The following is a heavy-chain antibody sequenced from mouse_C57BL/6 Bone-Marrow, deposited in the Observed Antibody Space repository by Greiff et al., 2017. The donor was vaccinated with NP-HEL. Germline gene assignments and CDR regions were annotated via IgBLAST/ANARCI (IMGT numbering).Heavy chain of an antibody. D-gene: IGHD1-1*01. J-gene: IGHJ3*01. Sequence: EVQLQQSGPELVKPGASVKISCKASGYTFTDYYMNWVKQSHGKSLEWIGDINPNNGGPSYNQKFKGKATLTVDKSSSTAYMELRSLTSEDSAVYYCASYYYGSSYGAYWGQGTLVTVSA. V-gene: IGHV1-26*01. CDR1: GYTFTDYY. CDR2: INPNNGGP. CDR3: ASYYYGSSYGAY.